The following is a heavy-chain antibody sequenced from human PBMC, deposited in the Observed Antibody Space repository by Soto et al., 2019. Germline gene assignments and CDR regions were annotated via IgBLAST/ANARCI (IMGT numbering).Heavy chain of an antibody. CDR1: GFTFSDYY. Sequence: GGSLRLSCAASGFTFSDYYMSWIRQAPGKGLEWVSYISSSGSTIYYADSVKGRFTISRDNAKNSLYLQMNSLRAEDTAVYYCARSRPSMVRGVTESDYWGQGTLVTVSS. CDR3: ARSRPSMVRGVTESDY. J-gene: IGHJ4*02. V-gene: IGHV3-11*01. D-gene: IGHD3-10*01. CDR2: ISSSGSTI.